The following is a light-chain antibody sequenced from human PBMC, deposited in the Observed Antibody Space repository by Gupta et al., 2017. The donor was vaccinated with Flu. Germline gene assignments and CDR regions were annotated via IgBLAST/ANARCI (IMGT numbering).Light chain of an antibody. Sequence: EIVLTQSPATLSLSPGERATLSCRASQSVDNYLAGYQQKHGQAPRLLLYDASTRATGIPARFSGSGAGTEFTLTISSLEAEDSAVYYCQQRNYSPPKITFGQGTQLDIK. CDR3: QQRNYSPPKIT. CDR2: DAS. J-gene: IGKJ5*01. CDR1: QSVDNY. V-gene: IGKV3-11*01.